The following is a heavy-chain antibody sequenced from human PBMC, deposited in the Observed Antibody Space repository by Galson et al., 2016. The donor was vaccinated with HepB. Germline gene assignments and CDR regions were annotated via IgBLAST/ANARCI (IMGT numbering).Heavy chain of an antibody. CDR3: ARDSYYDGSGSGGGDY. Sequence: SLRLSCAASGFTFSSYGMHWVRQAPGKGLEWVAVIWYDASNKYYADSVKGRFTLSRDNSKNTLFLQMNSLRAEDTAVYYCARDSYYDGSGSGGGDYWGQGTLVTVSS. CDR2: IWYDASNK. J-gene: IGHJ4*02. V-gene: IGHV3-33*01. CDR1: GFTFSSYG. D-gene: IGHD3-22*01.